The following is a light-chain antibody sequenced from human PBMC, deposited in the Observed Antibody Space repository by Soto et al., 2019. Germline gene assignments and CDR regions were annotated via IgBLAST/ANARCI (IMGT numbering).Light chain of an antibody. CDR3: QQYYSYPLT. CDR2: AAS. CDR1: QGINSY. V-gene: IGKV1-8*01. Sequence: AIRMTQSPSSLSASTGDRVTITCRASQGINSYLAWYQQKPGKPPKLLIYAASTLQSGVPSRFSGSGSGTDFTLTISCLQSEDFATYYCQQYYSYPLTFGGGTKVEIK. J-gene: IGKJ4*01.